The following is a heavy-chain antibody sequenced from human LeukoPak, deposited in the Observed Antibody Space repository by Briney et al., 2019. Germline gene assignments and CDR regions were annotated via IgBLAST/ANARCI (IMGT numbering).Heavy chain of an antibody. J-gene: IGHJ6*03. Sequence: SSETLSLTCTVSGGSISSSSYYWGWIRQPPGKGLEWIGSIYYSGSTNYNPSLKSRVTISVDTSKNQFSLKLSSVTAADTAVYYCARRRILLWFGGSYYMDVWGKGTTVTISS. CDR2: IYYSGST. CDR1: GGSISSSSYY. CDR3: ARRRILLWFGGSYYMDV. D-gene: IGHD3-10*01. V-gene: IGHV4-39*07.